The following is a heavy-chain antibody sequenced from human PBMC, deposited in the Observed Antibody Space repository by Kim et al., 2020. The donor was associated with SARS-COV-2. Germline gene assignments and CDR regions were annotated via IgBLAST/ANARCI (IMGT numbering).Heavy chain of an antibody. CDR3: ARVAARLIDY. J-gene: IGHJ4*02. V-gene: IGHV3-48*02. CDR2: TI. D-gene: IGHD6-6*01. Sequence: TIYYADSVKGRFTISKDHAKNSLYLQMNSLRDEDTAVYYCARVAARLIDYWGQGTLVTVSS.